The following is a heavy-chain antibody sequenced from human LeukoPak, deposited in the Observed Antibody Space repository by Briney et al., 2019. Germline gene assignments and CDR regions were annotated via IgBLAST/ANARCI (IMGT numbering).Heavy chain of an antibody. CDR1: GYTFTSYG. D-gene: IGHD3-10*01. Sequence: ASVKVSCKASGYTFTSYGISWVRQAPGQGLEWMGWISAYNGNTNYAQKLQGRVTMTTDTSTSTAYMELRSLRSEDTAVYYCASITMVRGVSWFDPWGQGTLVTVSS. CDR3: ASITMVRGVSWFDP. V-gene: IGHV1-18*01. J-gene: IGHJ5*02. CDR2: ISAYNGNT.